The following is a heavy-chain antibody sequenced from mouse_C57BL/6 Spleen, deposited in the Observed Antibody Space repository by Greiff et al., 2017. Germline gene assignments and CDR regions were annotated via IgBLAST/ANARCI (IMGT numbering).Heavy chain of an antibody. V-gene: IGHV5-15*01. J-gene: IGHJ4*01. CDR1: GFTFSDYG. D-gene: IGHD2-4*01. CDR3: ARHWNYDYEGYAMDY. CDR2: ISNLAYSI. Sequence: EVKLVESGGGLVQPGGSLKLSCAASGFTFSDYGMAWVRQAPRKGPEWVAFISNLAYSIYYADTVTGRFTISSENAKNTLYLEMSSLRSEDTAMYYCARHWNYDYEGYAMDYWGQGTSVTVSS.